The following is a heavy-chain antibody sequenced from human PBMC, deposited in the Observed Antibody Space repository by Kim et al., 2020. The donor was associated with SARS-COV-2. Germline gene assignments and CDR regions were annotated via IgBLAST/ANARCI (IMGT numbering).Heavy chain of an antibody. CDR3: ARGRYGSGSYLRGYFDY. Sequence: SETLSLTCAVYGGSFSGYYWSWIRQPPGKGLEWIGEINHSGSTNYNPSLKSRVTISVDTSKNQFSLKLSSVTAADTAVYYCARGRYGSGSYLRGYFDYWG. CDR1: GGSFSGYY. D-gene: IGHD3-10*01. J-gene: IGHJ4*03. V-gene: IGHV4-34*01. CDR2: INHSGST.